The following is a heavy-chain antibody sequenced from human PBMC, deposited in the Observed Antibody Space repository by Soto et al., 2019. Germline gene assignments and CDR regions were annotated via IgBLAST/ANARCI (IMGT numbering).Heavy chain of an antibody. Sequence: SETLSLTCTVSGGSISSYYWSWIRQPPGKGLEWIGYIYYSGSTNYNPSLKSRVTISVDTSKNQLSLKLSSVTAADTAVYYCARAGPGFCTNGVCWFDPWGQGTLVTVSS. J-gene: IGHJ5*02. CDR1: GGSISSYY. D-gene: IGHD2-8*01. CDR2: IYYSGST. CDR3: ARAGPGFCTNGVCWFDP. V-gene: IGHV4-59*12.